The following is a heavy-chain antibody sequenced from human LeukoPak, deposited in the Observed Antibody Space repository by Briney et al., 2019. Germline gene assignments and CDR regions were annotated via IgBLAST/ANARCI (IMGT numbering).Heavy chain of an antibody. Sequence: SETLSLTCTVSGGSISSYYWSWIRQPPGKGLEWIGHRDDSGRSNYNPSLRSRVTISIDASKNQFSLKLNSVTAADTADYYCARAPVVRGVFGWFDFWGQGVLVTVSS. CDR3: ARAPVVRGVFGWFDF. CDR1: GGSISSYY. J-gene: IGHJ5*01. V-gene: IGHV4-59*01. CDR2: RDDSGRS. D-gene: IGHD3-10*01.